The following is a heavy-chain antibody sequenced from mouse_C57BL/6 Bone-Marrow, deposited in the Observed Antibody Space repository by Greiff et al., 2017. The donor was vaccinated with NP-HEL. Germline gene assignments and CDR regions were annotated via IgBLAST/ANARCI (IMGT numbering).Heavy chain of an antibody. D-gene: IGHD2-4*01. CDR2: ISSGGSYT. CDR1: GYTFSSYG. CDR3: ASPYDYDVAWFAY. Sequence: EVKLLESGGDLVKPGGSLKLSCAASGYTFSSYGMSWVRQTPDKRLEWVATISSGGSYTYYPDSVKGRCTISRDNAKNTLYLQMSSLKSEDTAMYYCASPYDYDVAWFAYWGQGTLVTVSA. J-gene: IGHJ3*01. V-gene: IGHV5-6*01.